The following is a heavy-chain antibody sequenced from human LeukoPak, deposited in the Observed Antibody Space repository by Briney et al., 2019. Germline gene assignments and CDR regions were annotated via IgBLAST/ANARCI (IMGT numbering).Heavy chain of an antibody. CDR2: ISYDGTNK. Sequence: PGGSLRLSCAASGFTFSSYGMHWVRQAPGKGLEWVAVISYDGTNKYYTDSVKGRFTISRDNSKNTLYLQMKSLRAEDTAVYYCARTDETAPAEDFQHWGQGTLVTVSS. J-gene: IGHJ1*01. CDR1: GFTFSSYG. CDR3: ARTDETAPAEDFQH. V-gene: IGHV3-30*03. D-gene: IGHD2-21*02.